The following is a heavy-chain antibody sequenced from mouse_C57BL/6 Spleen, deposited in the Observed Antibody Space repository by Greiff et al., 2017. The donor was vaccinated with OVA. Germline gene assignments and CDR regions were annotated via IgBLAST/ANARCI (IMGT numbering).Heavy chain of an antibody. J-gene: IGHJ2*01. Sequence: VQLQQSGPVLVKPGASVKMSCKASGYTFTDYYMNWVKQSHGKSLEWIGVINPYNGGTSYNQKFKGKATLTVDKSSSTAYMELTSLTSEDSAVYYCAHYGSSSYYFDYWGQGTTLTVSS. D-gene: IGHD1-1*01. CDR3: AHYGSSSYYFDY. CDR1: GYTFTDYY. V-gene: IGHV1-19*01. CDR2: INPYNGGT.